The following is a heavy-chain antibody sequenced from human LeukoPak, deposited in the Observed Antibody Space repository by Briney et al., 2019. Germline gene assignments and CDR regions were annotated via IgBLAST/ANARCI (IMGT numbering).Heavy chain of an antibody. D-gene: IGHD3-16*01. J-gene: IGHJ3*02. CDR1: GGSISSSSYY. Sequence: SETLSLTCAVSGGSISSSSYYWGWIRRPPGKGLEWIGSIYYSGSTYYNPSLKSRVTISVDTSKNQFSLKLSSVTAADTAVYYCARPDAGGVAAFDAFDIWGQGTMVTVSS. CDR3: ARPDAGGVAAFDAFDI. V-gene: IGHV4-39*01. CDR2: IYYSGST.